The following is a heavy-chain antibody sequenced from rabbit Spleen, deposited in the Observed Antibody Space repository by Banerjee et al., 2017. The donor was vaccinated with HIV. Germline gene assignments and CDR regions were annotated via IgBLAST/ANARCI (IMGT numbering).Heavy chain of an antibody. CDR1: GVSWNDKDV. V-gene: IGHV1S45*01. Sequence: QEQLVESGGGLVQPEGSLTLTCTASGVSWNDKDVMCWVRQAPGKGLEWIACINAVTGRAVYASWAKGRFTFSKTSSTTVTLQVTSLTAADTATYFCASAYSDIYFNLWGQGTLVTVS. D-gene: IGHD6-1*01. J-gene: IGHJ4*01. CDR3: ASAYSDIYFNL. CDR2: INAVTGRA.